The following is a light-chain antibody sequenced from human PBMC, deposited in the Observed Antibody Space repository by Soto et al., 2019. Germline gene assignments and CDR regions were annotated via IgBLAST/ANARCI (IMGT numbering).Light chain of an antibody. CDR1: SSNIGAVYD. Sequence: QSVLTQPPSVSGAPGQRVTISCTGSSSNIGAVYDVHWYQQLPVTAPKLLIYGNSNRPSGVPDRFSGSKSGPSASLAITGLQAENEADYYCQSYDSSLSGSVVFGGGTKLPVL. CDR2: GNS. J-gene: IGLJ2*01. V-gene: IGLV1-40*01. CDR3: QSYDSSLSGSVV.